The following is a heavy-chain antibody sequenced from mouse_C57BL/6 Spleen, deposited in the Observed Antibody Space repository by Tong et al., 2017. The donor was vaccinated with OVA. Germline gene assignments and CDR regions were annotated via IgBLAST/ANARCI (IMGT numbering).Heavy chain of an antibody. CDR2: IWGGGST. CDR1: GFSLTSYG. D-gene: IGHD1-1*01. Sequence: VQLQESGPGLVAPSQSLSITCTVSGFSLTSYGVSWVRQPPGKGLEWLGVIWGGGSTNYNSALMSRLSISKDNSKSQVFLKMNSLQTDDTAMYYCAKHGGGYYGSSYDWYFDVWGTGTTVTVSS. J-gene: IGHJ1*03. CDR3: AKHGGGYYGSSYDWYFDV. V-gene: IGHV2-9*01.